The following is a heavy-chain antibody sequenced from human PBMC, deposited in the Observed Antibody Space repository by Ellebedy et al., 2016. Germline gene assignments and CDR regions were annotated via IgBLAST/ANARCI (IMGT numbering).Heavy chain of an antibody. J-gene: IGHJ6*02. CDR3: ARDSCSSISCFPPYYYYGMDV. CDR1: GFTFSSYS. D-gene: IGHD2-2*01. CDR2: ISSSSSYI. V-gene: IGHV3-21*01. Sequence: GGSLRLSCAASGFTFSSYSMNWVRQAPGKGLEWVSSISSSSSYIYYADSVKGRFTMSRDNAKNSLYLQMNSLRAEDTAVYYCARDSCSSISCFPPYYYYGMDVWGQGTTVTVSS.